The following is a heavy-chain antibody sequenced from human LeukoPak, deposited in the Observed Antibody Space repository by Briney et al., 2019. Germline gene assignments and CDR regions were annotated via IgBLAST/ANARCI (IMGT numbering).Heavy chain of an antibody. D-gene: IGHD3-9*01. Sequence: SETLSLTCVVSGGSVSPYYWSWIRQSPGKGLEWIGYIDPSGSASYNPSLKSRVTIFVDTSKNLFSLILTSVSASDTAIYYCARDHWLFSSKTWYYYGMDVWGQGTTVTVSS. V-gene: IGHV4-59*02. CDR3: ARDHWLFSSKTWYYYGMDV. J-gene: IGHJ6*02. CDR2: IDPSGSA. CDR1: GGSVSPYY.